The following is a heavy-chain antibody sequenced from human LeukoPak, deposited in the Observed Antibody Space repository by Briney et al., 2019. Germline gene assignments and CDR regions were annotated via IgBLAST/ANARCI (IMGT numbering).Heavy chain of an antibody. CDR2: IRYDGSNK. V-gene: IGHV3-30*02. Sequence: PGGSLRLSCAASGFTFSSYGMHWVRQAPGKGLEWVAFIRYDGSNKYYADSVKGRFTISRDNSKNTLYLQMNSLRAEDTAVYYCAKDPVRRPGELWFDPWGQGTLVTVSS. J-gene: IGHJ5*02. CDR3: AKDPVRRPGELWFDP. CDR1: GFTFSSYG. D-gene: IGHD1-14*01.